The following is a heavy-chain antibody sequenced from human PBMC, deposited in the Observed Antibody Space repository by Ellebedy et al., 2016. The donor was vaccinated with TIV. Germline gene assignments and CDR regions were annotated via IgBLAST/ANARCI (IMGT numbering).Heavy chain of an antibody. CDR3: ARDPVGVGPAFDV. J-gene: IGHJ3*01. Sequence: PGGSLRLSCAASGFTFSSYAMTWVRQAPGKGLEWVSSITESGGNTYYAASVKGRFTISRDNSKDTLYLQMNSLRAEDTAIYYCARDPVGVGPAFDVWGQGTMVTVSS. CDR1: GFTFSSYA. D-gene: IGHD4-23*01. CDR2: ITESGGNT. V-gene: IGHV3-23*01.